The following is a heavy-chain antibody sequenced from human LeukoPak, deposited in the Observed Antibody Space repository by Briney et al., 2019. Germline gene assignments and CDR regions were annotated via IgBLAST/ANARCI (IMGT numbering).Heavy chain of an antibody. D-gene: IGHD2-2*01. CDR3: ARDIDIVVVPAAMGSWFDP. CDR2: IIPILGIA. J-gene: IGHJ5*02. CDR1: GGTFSSYT. Sequence: SVKVSCKASGGTFSSYTISWVRQASGQGLEWMGRIIPILGIANYAQKFQGRVTITADKSTSTAYMELSSLRSEDTAVYYCARDIDIVVVPAAMGSWFDPWGQGTLVTVSS. V-gene: IGHV1-69*04.